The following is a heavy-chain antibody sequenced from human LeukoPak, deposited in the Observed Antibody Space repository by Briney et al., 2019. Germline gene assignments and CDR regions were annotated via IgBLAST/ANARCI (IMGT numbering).Heavy chain of an antibody. CDR3: ARGSFVVVVAATPNAFDI. CDR2: IIPIFGTA. CDR1: GGTFSSYA. Sequence: SVKVSCKASGGTFSSYAISWVRQAPGQGLEWMGGIIPIFGTANYAQKFQGRVTITADKSTSTAYMELSSLRSEDTAVYYCARGSFVVVVAATPNAFDIWGQGTMVTVSS. J-gene: IGHJ3*02. D-gene: IGHD2-15*01. V-gene: IGHV1-69*06.